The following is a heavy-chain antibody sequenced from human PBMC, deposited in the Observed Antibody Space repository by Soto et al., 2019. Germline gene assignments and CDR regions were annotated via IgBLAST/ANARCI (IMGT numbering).Heavy chain of an antibody. CDR3: ARLDSDYDYYYAMDV. Sequence: ASVKVSCKASGYTFTRYGISWVRQAPGQGLEWMGWISTYNDNTNYAQKPQGRVTMTKDTSTSTVYMDLRSLRSDDTAVYYCARLDSDYDYYYAMDVWGQGTTVTVSS. J-gene: IGHJ6*02. V-gene: IGHV1-18*01. CDR1: GYTFTRYG. CDR2: ISTYNDNT. D-gene: IGHD6-25*01.